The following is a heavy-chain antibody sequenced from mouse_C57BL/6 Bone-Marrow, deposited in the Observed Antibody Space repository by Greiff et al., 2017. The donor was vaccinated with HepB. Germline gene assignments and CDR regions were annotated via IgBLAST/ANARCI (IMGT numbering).Heavy chain of an antibody. Sequence: QVHVKQSGAELVKPGASVKISCKASGYAFSSYWMNWVKQRPGKGLEWIGQIYPGDGDTNYNGKFKGKATLTADKSSSTAYMQLSSLTSEDSAVYFCARGRGSYGSTMDYWGQGTSVTVSS. CDR2: IYPGDGDT. D-gene: IGHD1-1*01. V-gene: IGHV1-80*01. CDR1: GYAFSSYW. CDR3: ARGRGSYGSTMDY. J-gene: IGHJ4*01.